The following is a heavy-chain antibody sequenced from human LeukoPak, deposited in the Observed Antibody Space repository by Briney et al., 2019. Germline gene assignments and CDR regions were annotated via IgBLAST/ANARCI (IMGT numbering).Heavy chain of an antibody. V-gene: IGHV3-21*01. CDR1: GFTFSSYW. CDR2: ISSSSSYI. J-gene: IGHJ4*02. D-gene: IGHD1-20*01. Sequence: GGSLRLSCAASGFTFSSYWMSWVRQAPGKGLEWVSCISSSSSYIYNAESVKGRFTISRDNAKNSLYLQMNSLRVEDTAVYYCARAHNWKYGTFDYWGQGTLVTVSS. CDR3: ARAHNWKYGTFDY.